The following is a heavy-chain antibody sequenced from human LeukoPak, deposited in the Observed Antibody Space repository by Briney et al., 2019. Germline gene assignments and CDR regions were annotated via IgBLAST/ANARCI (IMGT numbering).Heavy chain of an antibody. CDR2: MSPNSGDT. V-gene: IGHV1-8*01. D-gene: IGHD7-27*01. CDR1: GYTFTSYD. CDR3: ARGPPNWGFDF. J-gene: IGHJ4*02. Sequence: GASVKVSCKASGYTFTSYDINWVRHATGQGLEWMGWMSPNSGDTGYAQKFQGRVTMTRDTSISTAYTELTSLRSEDTAIHYCARGPPNWGFDFWGQGALVTVSS.